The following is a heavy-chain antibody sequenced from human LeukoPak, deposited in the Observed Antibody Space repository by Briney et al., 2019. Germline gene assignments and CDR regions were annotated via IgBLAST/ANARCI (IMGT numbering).Heavy chain of an antibody. D-gene: IGHD3-22*01. Sequence: PSETLSLTCTVSGGSISSSSYYWGWIRQPPGKGLEWIGSIYFSGSTYYNPSLKSRVTISVDTSKNQFSLILSSATAADTAVYYCARGSGYYYVRPLDYWGQGTLVTVSS. J-gene: IGHJ4*02. CDR1: GGSISSSSYY. CDR2: IYFSGST. CDR3: ARGSGYYYVRPLDY. V-gene: IGHV4-39*07.